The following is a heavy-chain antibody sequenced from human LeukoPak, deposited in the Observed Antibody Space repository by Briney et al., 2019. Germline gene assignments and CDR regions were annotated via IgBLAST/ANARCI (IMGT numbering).Heavy chain of an antibody. Sequence: ASVKVSCKASGYTSTTYGISWVRQAPGQGLEWMGWISLYNGNTNYAQKFQGRVTMTRNTSISTAYMELSRLRSDDTAVYYCAKDLQWELPRGDALDIWGQGTMVTVSS. J-gene: IGHJ3*02. CDR1: GYTSTTYG. D-gene: IGHD1-26*01. V-gene: IGHV1-18*01. CDR2: ISLYNGNT. CDR3: AKDLQWELPRGDALDI.